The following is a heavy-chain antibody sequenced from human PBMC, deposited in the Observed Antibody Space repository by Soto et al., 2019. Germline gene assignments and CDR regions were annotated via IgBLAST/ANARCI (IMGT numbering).Heavy chain of an antibody. CDR3: AREIVTAGGNNYFDP. D-gene: IGHD2-21*02. V-gene: IGHV4-4*02. J-gene: IGHJ5*02. Sequence: SETLSLTCVVSGGTVASSHWWSFVRQSPGRGLEWIGNVYHTGDTNFNPSLQSRVTFSVDKSNNQFSLRLTSVTAADTAVYFCAREIVTAGGNNYFDPWGPGTLVTVSS. CDR1: GGTVASSHW. CDR2: VYHTGDT.